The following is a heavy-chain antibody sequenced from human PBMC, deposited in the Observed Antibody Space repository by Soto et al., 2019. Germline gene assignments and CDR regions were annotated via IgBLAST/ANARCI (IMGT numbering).Heavy chain of an antibody. CDR1: EFTFSSYA. J-gene: IGHJ4*02. Sequence: EVQLLESGGGLVQPGGSLRLSCAASEFTFSSYAMNWVRQAPGRGLEWVSSISITGDTTYYADSVRGRFTISRDNSKNTLYLQMSSLRAEDTAVYYCAKGGSSWYFYYDYWGQGTLVTVSS. CDR2: ISITGDTT. D-gene: IGHD6-13*01. CDR3: AKGGSSWYFYYDY. V-gene: IGHV3-23*01.